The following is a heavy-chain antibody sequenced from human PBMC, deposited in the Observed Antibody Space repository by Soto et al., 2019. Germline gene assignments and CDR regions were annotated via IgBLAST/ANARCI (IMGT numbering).Heavy chain of an antibody. D-gene: IGHD6-19*01. CDR3: ATPDTAVAGY. CDR1: GGTFSSYA. CDR2: IIPIFGTT. Sequence: SVKVSCKASGGTFSSYAISWVRQAPGQGLEWMGVIIPIFGTTNYAQKFQGRVTITADESASTVYMELSSLKSEDTAVYYCATPDTAVAGYRGQGTLVTVSS. J-gene: IGHJ4*02. V-gene: IGHV1-69*13.